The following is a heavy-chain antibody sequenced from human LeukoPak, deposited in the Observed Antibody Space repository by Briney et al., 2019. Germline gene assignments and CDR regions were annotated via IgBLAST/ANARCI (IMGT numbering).Heavy chain of an antibody. CDR3: ARSRGDSGWHPWYFDL. CDR2: IYTSGST. D-gene: IGHD6-19*01. CDR1: GGSISSYY. J-gene: IGHJ2*01. V-gene: IGHV4-4*07. Sequence: SETLSLTCTVSGGSISSYYWSWIRQPAGKGPEWIGRIYTSGSTNYNPSLKSRVTMSVDTSKNQFSLKLSSVTAADTAVYYCARSRGDSGWHPWYFDLWGRGTLVTVSS.